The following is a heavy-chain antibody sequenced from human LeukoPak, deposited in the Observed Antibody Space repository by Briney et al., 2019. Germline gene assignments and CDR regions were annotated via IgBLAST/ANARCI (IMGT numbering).Heavy chain of an antibody. CDR2: IYYSGST. CDR3: ARRDTAMVNFDY. CDR1: GGSISSGDYY. V-gene: IGHV4-30-4*08. J-gene: IGHJ4*02. Sequence: SQTLSLTCTVSGGSISSGDYYWSWIRRPPGKGLEWIGYIYYSGSTYYNPSLKSRVTLSVDTSKNQFSLKLSSVTAADTAVYYCARRDTAMVNFDYWGQGTLVAVSS. D-gene: IGHD5-18*01.